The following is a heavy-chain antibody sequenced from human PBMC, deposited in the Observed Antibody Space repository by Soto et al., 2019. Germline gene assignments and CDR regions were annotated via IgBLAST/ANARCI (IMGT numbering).Heavy chain of an antibody. CDR1: GFTFTSSA. J-gene: IGHJ6*02. V-gene: IGHV1-58*01. D-gene: IGHD3-22*01. CDR2: IVVGSGNT. Sequence: QMQLVQSGPEVKKPGTSVKVSCKASGFTFTSSAVQWVRQARGQRLEWIGWIVVGSGNTNSAQKFQERVTITRDMYTSTAYMELSSLRSEDTAVYYCAGDIYYDSKLDYYYYGMDVWGQGTTVTVSS. CDR3: AGDIYYDSKLDYYYYGMDV.